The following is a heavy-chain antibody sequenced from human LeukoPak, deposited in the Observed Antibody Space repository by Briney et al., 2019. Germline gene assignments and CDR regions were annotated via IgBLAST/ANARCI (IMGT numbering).Heavy chain of an antibody. Sequence: PGESLKISCKGSGYSFTSYWIGWVRQMPGKGLEWMGIIYPGDSDTRYSPSFQGQVTISADKSISTAYLQWSSLKASDTAMYYCGRLSGGRSSTSCYGNYYYGMDVWGKGTTVTVSS. J-gene: IGHJ6*04. CDR2: IYPGDSDT. D-gene: IGHD2-2*01. CDR1: GYSFTSYW. V-gene: IGHV5-51*01. CDR3: GRLSGGRSSTSCYGNYYYGMDV.